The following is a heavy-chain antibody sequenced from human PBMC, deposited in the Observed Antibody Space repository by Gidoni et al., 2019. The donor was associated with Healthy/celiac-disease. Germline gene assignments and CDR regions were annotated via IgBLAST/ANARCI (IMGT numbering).Heavy chain of an antibody. CDR1: GGSFSGYY. V-gene: IGHV4-34*01. D-gene: IGHD6-13*01. Sequence: QVQLQQWGAGLLKPSETLSPTCAVYGGSFSGYYWSWIRQPPGKGLEWIGEINHSGSTNYNPSLKSRVTISVDTSKNQFSLKLSSVTAADTAVYYCARRPRTGYSSSWYHEPFDYWGQGTLVTVSS. J-gene: IGHJ4*02. CDR3: ARRPRTGYSSSWYHEPFDY. CDR2: INHSGST.